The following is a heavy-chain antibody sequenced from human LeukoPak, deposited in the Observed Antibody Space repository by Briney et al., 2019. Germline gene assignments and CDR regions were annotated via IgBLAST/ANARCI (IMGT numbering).Heavy chain of an antibody. CDR3: ARVDTAMEIALYYFDY. D-gene: IGHD5-18*01. V-gene: IGHV4-4*07. CDR1: GGSISSYY. J-gene: IGHJ4*02. Sequence: SETLSLTCTVSGGSISSYYWSWIRQPAGKKLEWIGRIYTSGSTNYNPSLKSRVTMSVDTPKNQFSLKLSSVTAADTAVYYCARVDTAMEIALYYFDYWGQGTLVTVSS. CDR2: IYTSGST.